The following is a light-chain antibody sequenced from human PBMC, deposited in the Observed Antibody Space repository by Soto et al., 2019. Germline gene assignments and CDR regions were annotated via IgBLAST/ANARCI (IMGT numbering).Light chain of an antibody. CDR2: GAS. Sequence: ENVLTQSTGTLSLSPGERATLSCRASQKISRNYLAWYQQKVGQAPRLLIYGASGRATGIPDRFSGSGSGTDFTLTISGLEPEDFAVYYCQHYAISPPFTFGPGTKVDIK. J-gene: IGKJ3*01. CDR1: QKISRNY. V-gene: IGKV3-20*01. CDR3: QHYAISPPFT.